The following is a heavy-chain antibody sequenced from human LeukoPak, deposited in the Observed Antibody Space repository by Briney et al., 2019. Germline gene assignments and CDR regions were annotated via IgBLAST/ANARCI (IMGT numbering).Heavy chain of an antibody. CDR1: GYTFTGYY. V-gene: IGHV1-2*02. J-gene: IGHJ4*02. Sequence: ASVKVSCKAHGYTFTGYYMHWVRQAPGQGLEWMGWINPNSGGTNYAQKFQGRVTMTRDTSISTAYMELSRLRSDDTAVYYCARGTRDGYNLGPPGFDYWGQGTLVTVSS. CDR3: ARGTRDGYNLGPPGFDY. CDR2: INPNSGGT. D-gene: IGHD5-24*01.